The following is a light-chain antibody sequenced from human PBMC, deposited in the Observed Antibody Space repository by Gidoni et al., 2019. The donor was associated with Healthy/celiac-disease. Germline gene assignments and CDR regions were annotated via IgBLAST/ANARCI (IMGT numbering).Light chain of an antibody. CDR2: DSS. J-gene: IGKJ2*01. Sequence: APLAWSACEAATLPCRARHSFRSNSAWYQRKPGQAPRLLIYDSSNSATGIPARFSGSGSGTDFTLTISSLEPEDFAVYYCQLRGNWPPYTFGQGTKLEIK. CDR3: QLRGNWPPYT. CDR1: HSFRSN. V-gene: IGKV3-11*01.